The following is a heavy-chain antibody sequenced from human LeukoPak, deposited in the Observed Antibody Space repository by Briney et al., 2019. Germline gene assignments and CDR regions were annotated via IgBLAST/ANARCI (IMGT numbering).Heavy chain of an antibody. CDR3: ATRFGLDYYYYYMDV. CDR2: IDGDGANT. J-gene: IGHJ6*03. CDR1: GFTFSLYA. Sequence: GGSLRLSCAASGFTFSLYAMTWVRQTPEKGLEWVSTIDGDGANTYYADSVRGRFTISRDNSKNTLSLQMTSLRADDTAVYYCATRFGLDYYYYYMDVWGKGTTVTVSS. D-gene: IGHD3-10*01. V-gene: IGHV3-23*01.